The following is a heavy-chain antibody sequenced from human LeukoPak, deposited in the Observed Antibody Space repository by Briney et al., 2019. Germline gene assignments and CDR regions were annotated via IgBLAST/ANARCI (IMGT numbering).Heavy chain of an antibody. CDR2: MSYDGNTK. Sequence: GGSLRLSCAASGFTSSSYGMHWVRQAPGKGLEWVAVMSYDGNTKYYADSVKGRFTISRDNSKNTLYLQMNSLRAEDTAVYYCAKKSSRAVADWYFDLWGRGTLVTVSS. CDR3: AKKSSRAVADWYFDL. V-gene: IGHV3-30*18. CDR1: GFTSSSYG. J-gene: IGHJ2*01. D-gene: IGHD6-19*01.